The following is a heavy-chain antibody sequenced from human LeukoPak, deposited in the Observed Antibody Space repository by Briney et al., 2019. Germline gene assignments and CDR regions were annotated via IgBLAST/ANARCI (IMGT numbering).Heavy chain of an antibody. Sequence: GASVKVSCKASGGTFSSYAISWVRQAPGQGLEWMGGIIPIFGTANYAQKFQGRVTITADESTSTAYMELSSLRSEDTAVYYCASRDYGEYPYWGQGTLVTVSS. D-gene: IGHD4-17*01. CDR2: IIPIFGTA. CDR3: ASRDYGEYPY. J-gene: IGHJ4*02. CDR1: GGTFSSYA. V-gene: IGHV1-69*13.